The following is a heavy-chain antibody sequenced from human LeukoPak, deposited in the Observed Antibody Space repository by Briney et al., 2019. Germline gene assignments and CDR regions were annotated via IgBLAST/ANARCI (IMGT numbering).Heavy chain of an antibody. CDR2: INHSGST. CDR1: GGSFSGYY. CDR3: ARDGLSNWFDP. V-gene: IGHV4-34*01. Sequence: PSETLSLTCAVYGGSFSGYYWSWIRQPPGKGLEWIGEINHSGSTNYNPSLKSRVTMSVDTSKNQFSLKLSSVTAADTAVYYCARDGLSNWFDPWGQGTLVTVSS. J-gene: IGHJ5*02.